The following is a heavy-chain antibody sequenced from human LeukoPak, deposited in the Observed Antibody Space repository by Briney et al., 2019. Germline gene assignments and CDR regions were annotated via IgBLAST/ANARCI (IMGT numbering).Heavy chain of an antibody. CDR1: GYRFTNYW. CDR2: IYPSDSDT. D-gene: IGHD3-22*01. Sequence: GESLKISCKGSGYRFTNYWIGWVRQMPGKGLEWMGIIYPSDSDTRYSPSFQGQVTFSADKSISTAYLQWSSLKASDTAMYYCARRTSDSSGFYLFDYWGQGALVTVSS. J-gene: IGHJ4*02. CDR3: ARRTSDSSGFYLFDY. V-gene: IGHV5-51*01.